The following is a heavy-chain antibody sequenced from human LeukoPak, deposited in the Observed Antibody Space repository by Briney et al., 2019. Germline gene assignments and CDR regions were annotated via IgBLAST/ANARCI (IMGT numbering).Heavy chain of an antibody. V-gene: IGHV3-53*01. CDR2: INSNSST. CDR1: GFTVNNVY. D-gene: IGHD3-22*01. J-gene: IGHJ3*02. Sequence: GGSLRLSCAASGFTVNNVYMAWVRQAPGKGLEWVSVINSNSSTIYAASVKGRFSISRDSSKNTLYLQLTSLRAEDTALYYCVRDRYYYDSSGYYDAFDTWGQGTMVSVSS. CDR3: VRDRYYYDSSGYYDAFDT.